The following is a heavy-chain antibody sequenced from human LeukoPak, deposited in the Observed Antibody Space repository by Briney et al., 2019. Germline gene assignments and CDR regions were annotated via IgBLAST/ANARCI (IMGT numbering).Heavy chain of an antibody. CDR1: GGTFSSYA. D-gene: IGHD2-21*02. V-gene: IGHV1-69*13. CDR3: ARVGSLAYCGGGCYSDVDY. Sequence: ASVKVSCKASGGTFSSYAISWVRQAPGQGLEWMGGIIPIFGTANYAQKFQGRVTITADESTSTAYMELSSLRSEDTAVYYCARVGSLAYCGGGCYSDVDYWGQGTLVTVSS. CDR2: IIPIFGTA. J-gene: IGHJ4*02.